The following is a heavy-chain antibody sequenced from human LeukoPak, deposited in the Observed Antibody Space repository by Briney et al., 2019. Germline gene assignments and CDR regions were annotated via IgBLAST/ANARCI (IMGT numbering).Heavy chain of an antibody. CDR1: GFTFSSNG. V-gene: IGHV3-30*03. CDR3: ALTMDY. J-gene: IGHJ4*02. CDR2: ISYDGSNK. D-gene: IGHD3-10*01. Sequence: GGSLRLSCAASGFTFSSNGMHWVRQAPGKGLEWVAVISYDGSNKYYADSVKGRFTISRDNSKNTLYLQMNSLRAEDTAVYYCALTMDYWGQGTLVTVSS.